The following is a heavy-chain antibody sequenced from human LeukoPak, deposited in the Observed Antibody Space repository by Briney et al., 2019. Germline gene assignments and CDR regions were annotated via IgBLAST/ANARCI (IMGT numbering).Heavy chain of an antibody. J-gene: IGHJ5*02. CDR3: ARDLIIAAAGRGGDWFDP. Sequence: PSETLSLTCTVSGGFISSGDYYWSWIRQPPGKGLEGIGYIYYSGSTYYNPSLKSRVTISVDTSKNQFSLKLSSVTAADTAVYYCARDLIIAAAGRGGDWFDPWGQGTLVTVSS. CDR1: GGFISSGDYY. V-gene: IGHV4-30-4*01. D-gene: IGHD6-13*01. CDR2: IYYSGST.